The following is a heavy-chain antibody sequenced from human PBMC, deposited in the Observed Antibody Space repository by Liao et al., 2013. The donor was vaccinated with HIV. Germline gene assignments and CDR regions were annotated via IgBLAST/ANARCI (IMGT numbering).Heavy chain of an antibody. J-gene: IGHJ3*01. CDR1: GGSISIYY. D-gene: IGHD3-9*01. CDR2: IHARGST. CDR3: ARAVVVDWSFDL. V-gene: IGHV4-4*07. Sequence: QVQLQESGPGLVKPSETLSLICSVSGGSISIYYWSWIRQPAGKGLEWIGRIHARGSTNYNPSLRGRITVSVDTSKNQFSLKLASVTAADTAVYYCARAVVVDWSFDLWGQGTRVTVSS.